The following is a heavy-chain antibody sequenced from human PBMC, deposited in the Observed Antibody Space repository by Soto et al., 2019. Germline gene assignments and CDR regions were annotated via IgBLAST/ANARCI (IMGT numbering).Heavy chain of an antibody. CDR3: ARHGHYSGSYPDY. Sequence: GESLKISCKGSGYSFTSYWIGWVRQMPGKGLEWMGIIYPGDSDTRYSPSFQGQVTISADKSIGTAYLQWSSLKASDTAMYYCARHGHYSGSYPDYWGQGTLVTVSS. V-gene: IGHV5-51*01. CDR1: GYSFTSYW. D-gene: IGHD1-26*01. J-gene: IGHJ4*02. CDR2: IYPGDSDT.